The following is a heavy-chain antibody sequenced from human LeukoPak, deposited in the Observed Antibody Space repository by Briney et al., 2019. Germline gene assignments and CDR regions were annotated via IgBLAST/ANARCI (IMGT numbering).Heavy chain of an antibody. J-gene: IGHJ6*02. Sequence: PGGSLRLSCAASAFTFSSYAMSWVRQAPGKGLEGVSAISGSGGNTYYADSVKGRFTISRDNSKDTLYLQMNSLRAEDKAVYYCAKVTCSGGNCWPHYYYGMDVWGQGTTVTVSS. CDR2: ISGSGGNT. CDR1: AFTFSSYA. CDR3: AKVTCSGGNCWPHYYYGMDV. D-gene: IGHD2-15*01. V-gene: IGHV3-23*01.